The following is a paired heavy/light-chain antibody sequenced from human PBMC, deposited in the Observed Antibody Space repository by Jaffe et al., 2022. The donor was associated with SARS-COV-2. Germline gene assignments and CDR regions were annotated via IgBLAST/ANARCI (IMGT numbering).Light chain of an antibody. V-gene: IGKV1-12*01. CDR2: AAS. J-gene: IGKJ1*01. Sequence: DIQMTQSPSSVSASVGDRVTITCRASQGISSGLAWYQQIPGKAPKLLIYAASSLQSGVPSRFSGSGSGTDFTLTISSLRPEDFATYYCQQTNSFPRTFGQGTRVEIK. CDR1: QGISSG. CDR3: QQTNSFPRT.
Heavy chain of an antibody. CDR2: MSSDGAQK. Sequence: QVQLIESGGGVVQPGRSLRLSCAASGFPFNIYTMYWVRQAPVKGLEWVALMSSDGAQKNYADSVKGRFAISRDNSKNTLFLEMNSLIIEDTAVYYCAKDGPVVGRADAFDIWGQGTMVTVSS. J-gene: IGHJ3*02. D-gene: IGHD6-19*01. CDR3: AKDGPVVGRADAFDI. CDR1: GFPFNIYT. V-gene: IGHV3-30*09.